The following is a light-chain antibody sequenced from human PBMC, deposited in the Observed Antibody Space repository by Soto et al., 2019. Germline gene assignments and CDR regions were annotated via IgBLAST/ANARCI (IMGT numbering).Light chain of an antibody. Sequence: EIVLTQSPGTLSLSPGERATLSCRASQSVSSSYLAWYQQKPGQAPRLLIYGASTRATGIPARFSGSGSGTDFTLTISRLEPEDFAVYYCQQYGSSLPFTFGPGTKVDIK. J-gene: IGKJ3*01. V-gene: IGKV3-20*01. CDR2: GAS. CDR1: QSVSSSY. CDR3: QQYGSSLPFT.